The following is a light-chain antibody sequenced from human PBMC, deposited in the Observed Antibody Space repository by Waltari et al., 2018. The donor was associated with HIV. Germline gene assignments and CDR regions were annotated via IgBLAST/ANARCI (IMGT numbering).Light chain of an antibody. V-gene: IGLV1-47*01. CDR1: HPNIGSNN. J-gene: IGLJ3*02. Sequence: QSVLTQSPSAWGPPGQRVTISGSGLHPNIGSNNVHWYQQPPGAAPKLLLSLNDQRPSGVPDRFSGSKSGTSASLVISGLRSEDEADYFCSVWDDSLAGWMFGGGTRLTVL. CDR2: LND. CDR3: SVWDDSLAGWM.